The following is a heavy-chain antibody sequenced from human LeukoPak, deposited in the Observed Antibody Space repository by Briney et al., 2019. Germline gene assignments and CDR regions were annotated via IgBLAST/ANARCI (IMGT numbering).Heavy chain of an antibody. D-gene: IGHD3-22*01. CDR3: ARTGYYYDSSGYYSDY. J-gene: IGHJ4*02. V-gene: IGHV4-4*07. CDR2: IYTSGST. Sequence: PSETLSLTCTVSGGSISSYYWSWIRQPAGKGLEWIGRIYTSGSTNYNPSLKRRVTMSVDTSKNQFSLTLSSVTAADTAVYYCARTGYYYDSSGYYSDYWGQGTLVTVSS. CDR1: GGSISSYY.